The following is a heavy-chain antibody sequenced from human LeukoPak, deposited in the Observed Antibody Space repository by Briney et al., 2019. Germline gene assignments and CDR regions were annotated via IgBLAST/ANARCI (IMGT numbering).Heavy chain of an antibody. CDR2: MNPNSGNT. V-gene: IGHV1-8*01. CDR3: ARGSNYYDSSGYAFDI. CDR1: GYTFTSYD. D-gene: IGHD3-22*01. Sequence: ASVKVSCKASGYTFTSYDVNWVRQATGQGLEWMGWMNPNSGNTGYAQKFQGRVTMTRNTSISTAYMELSSLRSEDTAVYYCARGSNYYDSSGYAFDIWGQGTMVTVSS. J-gene: IGHJ3*02.